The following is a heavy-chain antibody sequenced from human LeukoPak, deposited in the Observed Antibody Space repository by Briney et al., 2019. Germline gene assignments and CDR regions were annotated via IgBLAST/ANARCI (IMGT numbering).Heavy chain of an antibody. CDR2: ISSSGTTK. D-gene: IGHD1-26*01. V-gene: IGHV3-11*01. Sequence: GGSLRLSCAASAFTFSDYYMNWIRQAPGKGLEWVSAISSSGTTKYYEDSVKGRFTVSRDNAKNSLYLQMNSLRADDTAVYFCARDMGPKYSGTYDYYDGMDVWGQGTTVTVS. J-gene: IGHJ6*02. CDR1: AFTFSDYY. CDR3: ARDMGPKYSGTYDYYDGMDV.